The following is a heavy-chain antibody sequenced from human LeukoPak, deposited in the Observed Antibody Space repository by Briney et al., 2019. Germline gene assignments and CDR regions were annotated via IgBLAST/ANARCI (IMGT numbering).Heavy chain of an antibody. J-gene: IGHJ4*02. CDR1: GFTFSDHY. V-gene: IGHV3-72*01. CDR2: TRNKANSYTT. Sequence: GGSLRLSCAASGFTFSDHYMDWVRQAPGKGREWVGRTRNKANSYTTEYAASVKGRFTISRDDSKNSLYLQMNSLKTEDTAVYYCARGHYGDYSFDYWGQGTLVTVSS. CDR3: ARGHYGDYSFDY. D-gene: IGHD4-17*01.